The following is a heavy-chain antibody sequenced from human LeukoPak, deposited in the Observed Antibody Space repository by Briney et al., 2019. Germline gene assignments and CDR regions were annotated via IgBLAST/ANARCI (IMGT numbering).Heavy chain of an antibody. Sequence: PSKTLSLTCTVSGGSVSSGSYYWSWIRQPPGKGLEWIGYIYYSGSTNYNPSLKSRVTISVDTSKNQFSLKLSSVTAADTAVYYCARVLSGSRIVGATVDIWGQGTMVTVSS. D-gene: IGHD1-26*01. CDR1: GGSVSSGSYY. V-gene: IGHV4-61*01. CDR3: ARVLSGSRIVGATVDI. CDR2: IYYSGST. J-gene: IGHJ3*02.